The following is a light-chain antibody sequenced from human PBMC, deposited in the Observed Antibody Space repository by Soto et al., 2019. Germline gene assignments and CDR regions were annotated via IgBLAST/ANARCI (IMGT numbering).Light chain of an antibody. V-gene: IGKV3-11*01. CDR1: QSISIY. CDR2: DAS. Sequence: EIVLTQSPATLSLSPGERATLSCRASQSISIYLAWYQQKPGQAPRLLIYDASNRATGIPARFSGSGSGTDFTLTISSLEPEDFAVYYCQQRSNWPPEITFGQGTRL. CDR3: QQRSNWPPEIT. J-gene: IGKJ5*01.